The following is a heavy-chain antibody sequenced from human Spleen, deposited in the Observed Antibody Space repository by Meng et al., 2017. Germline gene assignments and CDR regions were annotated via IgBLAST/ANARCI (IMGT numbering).Heavy chain of an antibody. CDR1: DYFFPVYR. CDR2: INPKSGDT. Sequence: QGQRVQSGVAVNKPGSSWQVSCYALDYFFPVYRLHWVRRDPVQGLEWMGRINPKSGDTPYAQRFQGRVTMTGDTSISTAYMELSGLRSDDTAMYYCARDEDISAAGKLFGDYWGQGTLVTVSS. J-gene: IGHJ4*02. CDR3: ARDEDISAAGKLFGDY. D-gene: IGHD6-13*01. V-gene: IGHV1-2*06.